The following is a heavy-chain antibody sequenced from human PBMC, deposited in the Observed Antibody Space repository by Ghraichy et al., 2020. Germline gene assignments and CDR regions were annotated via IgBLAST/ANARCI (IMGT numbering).Heavy chain of an antibody. Sequence: SETLSLTCTVSGGSISSSSYYWGWIRQPPGKGLEWIGSIYYSGSTYYNPSLKSRVTISVDTSKNQFSLKLSSVTAADTAVYYCARLLNNYDMLTGYRYYFYHSAQGTLVTVSS. J-gene: IGHJ4*02. D-gene: IGHD3-9*01. CDR1: GGSISSSSYY. CDR2: IYYSGST. CDR3: ARLLNNYDMLTGYRYYFYH. V-gene: IGHV4-39*01.